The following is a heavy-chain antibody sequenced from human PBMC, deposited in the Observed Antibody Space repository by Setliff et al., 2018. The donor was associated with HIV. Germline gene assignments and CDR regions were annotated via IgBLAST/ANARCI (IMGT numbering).Heavy chain of an antibody. CDR3: ARQAWVGELNWFDP. CDR1: GFTFSLYT. D-gene: IGHD3-10*01. Sequence: PGGSLRLSCAASGFTFSLYTMSWVRQAPGKGLEWVSSISSSSSYIYYADSVKGRFTISRDNAKNSLSLQMNSLRAEDTAMYYCARQAWVGELNWFDPWGQGTLVTVSS. CDR2: ISSSSSYI. J-gene: IGHJ5*02. V-gene: IGHV3-21*01.